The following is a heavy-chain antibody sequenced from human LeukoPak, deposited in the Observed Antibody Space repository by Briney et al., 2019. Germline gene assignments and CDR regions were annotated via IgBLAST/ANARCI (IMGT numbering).Heavy chain of an antibody. CDR1: GGSISSYY. J-gene: IGHJ4*02. CDR2: IYYSGST. Sequence: SETLSLTCTVSGGSISSYYWSWIRQSPGKGLEWIGCIYYSGSTNYNPSLKSRVTISLGTSKTHFSLRLRSVTAADTAVYYCARGTGYYGSGVLNYFHYWGQGTLVTVSS. V-gene: IGHV4-59*01. D-gene: IGHD3-10*01. CDR3: ARGTGYYGSGVLNYFHY.